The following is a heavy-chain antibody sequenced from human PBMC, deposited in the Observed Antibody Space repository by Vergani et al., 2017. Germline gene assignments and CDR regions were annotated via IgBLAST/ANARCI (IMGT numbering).Heavy chain of an antibody. Sequence: QVQLVESGGGVVQPGRSLRLSCAASGFTFSSYGMHWVRQAPGKGLEWVAVISYDGSNKYYADSVKGRFTISRDNSKNTLYLQMNSLRAEDTAVYYCAKDLEAITIFVFDYWGQGTLVTVSS. J-gene: IGHJ4*02. CDR2: ISYDGSNK. CDR1: GFTFSSYG. CDR3: AKDLEAITIFVFDY. D-gene: IGHD3-3*01. V-gene: IGHV3-30*18.